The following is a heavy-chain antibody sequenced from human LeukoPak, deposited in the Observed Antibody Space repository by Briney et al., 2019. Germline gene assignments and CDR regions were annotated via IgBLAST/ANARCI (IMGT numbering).Heavy chain of an antibody. CDR2: INPSGST. D-gene: IGHD5-18*01. CDR1: GGSFSGYY. V-gene: IGHV4-34*01. CDR3: ARGGKARFYGYSYGYGVSYYYYMDG. Sequence: ASETLSLTCAVYGGSFSGYYWSWIRQPPGKGLEWIGEINPSGSTNYNASLKSRVTMSVDTSNNQFSLMLSSMPTADTAVYYCARGGKARFYGYSYGYGVSYYYYMDGWGKGTTVTVSS. J-gene: IGHJ6*03.